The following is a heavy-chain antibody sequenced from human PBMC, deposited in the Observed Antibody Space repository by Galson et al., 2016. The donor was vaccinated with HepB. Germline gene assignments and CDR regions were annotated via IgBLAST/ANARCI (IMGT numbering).Heavy chain of an antibody. CDR3: AKKWSYGDYSYFDY. CDR2: INAANGDT. Sequence: SVKVSCKASGYTFTTYAMYWVRQAPGQRLEWMGWINAANGDTKYSQKLQGRGTITWDTSANTAYMELSSLRSEDTAVYYCAKKWSYGDYSYFDYWGQGTLVTVAS. J-gene: IGHJ4*02. CDR1: GYTFTTYA. D-gene: IGHD4-17*01. V-gene: IGHV1-3*01.